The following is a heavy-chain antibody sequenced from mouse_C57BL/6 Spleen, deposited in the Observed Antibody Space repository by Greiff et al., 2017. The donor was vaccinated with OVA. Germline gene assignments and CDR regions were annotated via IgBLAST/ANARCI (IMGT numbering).Heavy chain of an antibody. CDR1: GFTFSSYA. CDR3: AREGYGSSYWYFDV. J-gene: IGHJ1*03. V-gene: IGHV5-4*01. Sequence: DVMLVESGGGLVKPGGSLKLSCAASGFTFSSYAMSWVRQTPEKRLEWVATISDGGSYTYYPDNVKGRFTISRDNAKNNLYLQMSHLKSEDTAMYYGAREGYGSSYWYFDVWGTGTTVTVSS. CDR2: ISDGGSYT. D-gene: IGHD1-1*01.